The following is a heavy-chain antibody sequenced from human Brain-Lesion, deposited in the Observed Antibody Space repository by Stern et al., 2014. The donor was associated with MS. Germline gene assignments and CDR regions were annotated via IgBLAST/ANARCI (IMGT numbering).Heavy chain of an antibody. Sequence: QVQLQQSGAEVRKPGSSVNVSCKASEYTFTYRYLHWVRQAPGQALEWMGWITPFNGNTLYAQKFQDRVTITADRSLSTAYMELSSLRSEDTAMYFCAQSGNYDWYFDLWGRGTLVTVSS. V-gene: IGHV1-45*02. CDR2: ITPFNGNT. D-gene: IGHD1-26*01. CDR1: EYTFTYRY. CDR3: AQSGNYDWYFDL. J-gene: IGHJ2*01.